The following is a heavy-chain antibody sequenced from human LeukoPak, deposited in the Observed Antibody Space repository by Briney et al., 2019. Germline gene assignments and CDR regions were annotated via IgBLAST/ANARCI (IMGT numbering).Heavy chain of an antibody. CDR1: GFTFSSNS. CDR2: ISSSSSYI. J-gene: IGHJ4*02. CDR3: ARMTTATPRYYDY. Sequence: PGGSLRLSCAASGFTFSSNSMNWVRQAPGKGLEWVSSISSSSSYIYYADSVEGRFTISRDNAKNSLYLQMNSLRAEDTAVYYCARMTTATPRYYDYWGQGTLVTVSS. D-gene: IGHD4-17*01. V-gene: IGHV3-21*01.